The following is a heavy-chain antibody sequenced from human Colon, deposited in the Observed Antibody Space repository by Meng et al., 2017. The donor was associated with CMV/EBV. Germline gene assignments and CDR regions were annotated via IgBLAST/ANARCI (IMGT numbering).Heavy chain of an antibody. V-gene: IGHV3-23*01. D-gene: IGHD3-22*01. CDR2: ISGSGGST. CDR1: GFTFSSYA. J-gene: IGHJ6*02. Sequence: GESLKISCAASGFTFSSYAMSWVRQAPGKGLEWVSAISGSGGSTYYADSVKGRFTISRDNSKNTLYLQMNSLRAEDTAVYYCAKAYYYDSSGYNWVYYYYGMDVWGQGTTVTVSS. CDR3: AKAYYYDSSGYNWVYYYYGMDV.